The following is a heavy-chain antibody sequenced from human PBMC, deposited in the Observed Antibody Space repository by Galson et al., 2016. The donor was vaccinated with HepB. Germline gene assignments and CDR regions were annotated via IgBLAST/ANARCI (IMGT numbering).Heavy chain of an antibody. CDR2: IKHDGSEE. CDR3: ARDSGFCRTIYCRGDAYDL. J-gene: IGHJ3*01. CDR1: GFTISPYW. Sequence: SLRLSCAASGFTISPYWMSWVRQTPGKGLEWVAIIKHDGSEEYYVDSVKGRFTISRDNAKNSLYLEMNNLRAEDSSLYFCARDSGFCRTIYCRGDAYDLWGQGTMVTVSS. D-gene: IGHD2-15*01. V-gene: IGHV3-7*01.